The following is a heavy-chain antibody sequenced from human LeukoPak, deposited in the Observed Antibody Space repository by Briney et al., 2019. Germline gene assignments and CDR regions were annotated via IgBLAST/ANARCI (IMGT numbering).Heavy chain of an antibody. J-gene: IGHJ4*02. Sequence: GGSLRLSCAASGFTFSSYSMNWVRQAPGKALEWVSSISSSSSYIYYADSVKGRFTISRDNAKNSLYLQMNSLRAEDTAVYYCARLDYYGSGSYGATDFDYWGQGTLVTVSS. CDR2: ISSSSSYI. D-gene: IGHD3-10*01. V-gene: IGHV3-21*01. CDR1: GFTFSSYS. CDR3: ARLDYYGSGSYGATDFDY.